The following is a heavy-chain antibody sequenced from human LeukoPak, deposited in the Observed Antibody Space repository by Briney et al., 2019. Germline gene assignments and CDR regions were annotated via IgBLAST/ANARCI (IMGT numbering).Heavy chain of an antibody. CDR1: GFTSSDYY. V-gene: IGHV3-11*01. Sequence: GGSLRLSCAASGFTSSDYYMSWIRQAPGKGLEWVSYISSSGSTIYYADSVKGRFTISRDNAKNSLYLQMNSLRAEDTAVYYCARNTHYSSGWSSYWGQGTLVTVSS. CDR2: ISSSGSTI. D-gene: IGHD6-19*01. CDR3: ARNTHYSSGWSSY. J-gene: IGHJ4*02.